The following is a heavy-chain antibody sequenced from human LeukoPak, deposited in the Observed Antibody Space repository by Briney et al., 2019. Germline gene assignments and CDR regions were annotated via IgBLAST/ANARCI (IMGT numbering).Heavy chain of an antibody. Sequence: GESLRLSCEASSGFTFTTNWMAWVRQAPGKGLEWVATINHEGTEKNYVDSVRGRFTVSRDNAKDSLSLQMNSLSAEDTAVYYCGRYLYAYGLDVWGLGTTVTVSS. D-gene: IGHD2/OR15-2a*01. CDR3: GRYLYAYGLDV. CDR1: GFTFTTNW. J-gene: IGHJ6*02. V-gene: IGHV3-7*01. CDR2: INHEGTEK.